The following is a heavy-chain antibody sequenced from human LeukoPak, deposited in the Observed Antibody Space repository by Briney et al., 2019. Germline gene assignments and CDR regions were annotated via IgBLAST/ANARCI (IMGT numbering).Heavy chain of an antibody. CDR3: ARGYNYGHDY. Sequence: ASVKVSCKASGYTFTGYYMHWVRQAPGQGLEWMGRVISHSGGTNYAPRFQGRVTMTRDTSTSTAYMELSRLKSDDTAVYYCARGYNYGHDYWGQGTLVTVSS. CDR1: GYTFTGYY. V-gene: IGHV1-2*06. D-gene: IGHD5-18*01. CDR2: VISHSGGT. J-gene: IGHJ4*02.